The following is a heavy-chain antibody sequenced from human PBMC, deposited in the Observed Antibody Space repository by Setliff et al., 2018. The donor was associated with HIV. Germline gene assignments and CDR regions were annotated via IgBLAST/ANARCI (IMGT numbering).Heavy chain of an antibody. V-gene: IGHV1-18*01. D-gene: IGHD2-21*02. CDR1: GYTFTSYG. CDR3: ARDEGASGGGDCYNHDAFDI. CDR2: ISTYNGNT. J-gene: IGHJ3*02. Sequence: ASVKVSCKASGYTFTSYGINWVRQAPGQGLEWMGWISTYNGNTVYAQNLQGRITMTTDTSTSTVYMELRSLRSDDTAVYYCARDEGASGGGDCYNHDAFDIWGQGTKVTVSS.